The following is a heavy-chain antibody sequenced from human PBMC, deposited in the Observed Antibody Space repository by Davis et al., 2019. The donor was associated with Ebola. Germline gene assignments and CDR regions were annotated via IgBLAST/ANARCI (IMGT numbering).Heavy chain of an antibody. CDR1: GVTFRNYV. CDR3: TLTVGSFDY. D-gene: IGHD1-20*01. V-gene: IGHV3-7*03. J-gene: IGHJ4*02. CDR2: IKQDGSEK. Sequence: GESLKISCAVSGVTFRNYVMSWVRQAPGKGLEWVANIKQDGSEKYYVDSVKGRFTISRDNAKNSLYLQMNSLRAEDTAVYYCTLTVGSFDYWGQGTLVTVSS.